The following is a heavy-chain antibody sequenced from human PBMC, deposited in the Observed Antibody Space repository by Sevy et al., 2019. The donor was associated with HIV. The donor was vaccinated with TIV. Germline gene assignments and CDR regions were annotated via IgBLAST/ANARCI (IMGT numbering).Heavy chain of an antibody. V-gene: IGHV4-59*08. CDR3: ARHRMTTVIYFDY. Sequence: SETLSLTCTVSGGSISSYYWSWIRQPPGKGLEWIGYIYYSGSTNYNPSLKSRVTISVDTSKNQFSLKLSSVTAADTAVYYCARHRMTTVIYFDYWGQRTLVTVSS. J-gene: IGHJ4*02. D-gene: IGHD4-17*01. CDR2: IYYSGST. CDR1: GGSISSYY.